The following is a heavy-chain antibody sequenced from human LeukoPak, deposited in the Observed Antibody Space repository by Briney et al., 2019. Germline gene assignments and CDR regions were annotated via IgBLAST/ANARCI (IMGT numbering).Heavy chain of an antibody. CDR1: GGSISSGGYY. Sequence: SETLSLTCTVSGGSISSGGYYWSWIRQPPGKGLEWIGYIYYSGSTYYNPSLKSRATISVDTSKNQFSLKLSSVTAADTAVYYCARVVLRLGELSWYYWGQGTLVTVSS. J-gene: IGHJ4*02. D-gene: IGHD3-16*02. V-gene: IGHV4-30-4*01. CDR3: ARVVLRLGELSWYY. CDR2: IYYSGST.